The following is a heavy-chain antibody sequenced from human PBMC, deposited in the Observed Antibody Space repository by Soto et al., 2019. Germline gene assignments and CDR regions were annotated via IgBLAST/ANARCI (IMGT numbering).Heavy chain of an antibody. Sequence: PSETLSLTCTVSGGSISSYYWSWIRQPPGKGLEWIGYIYYSGSTNYNPSLKSRVTISVDTSKNQFSLKLSSVTAADTAVYYCARVYYDSSGYPTPFDYWGQGTLVTVSS. D-gene: IGHD3-22*01. CDR3: ARVYYDSSGYPTPFDY. CDR1: GGSISSYY. V-gene: IGHV4-59*01. CDR2: IYYSGST. J-gene: IGHJ4*02.